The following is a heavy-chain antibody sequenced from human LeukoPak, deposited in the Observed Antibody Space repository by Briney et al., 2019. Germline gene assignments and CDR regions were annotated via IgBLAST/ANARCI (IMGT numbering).Heavy chain of an antibody. Sequence: GASVKGSWKASGDTLTRYYIHRVGPTPGQGLEWMGWINPNSGGTDYAQKFQGRVTMTRDTSISTAYMELSRLRSDDTAVYYCARSSGGYSSSEDYWGQGTLVTVSS. V-gene: IGHV1-2*02. CDR2: INPNSGGT. CDR3: ARSSGGYSSSEDY. J-gene: IGHJ4*02. D-gene: IGHD6-13*01. CDR1: GDTLTRYY.